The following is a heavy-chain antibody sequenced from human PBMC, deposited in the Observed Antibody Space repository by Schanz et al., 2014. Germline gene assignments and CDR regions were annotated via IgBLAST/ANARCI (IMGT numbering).Heavy chain of an antibody. CDR1: GYTFTGHR. Sequence: QVLLVQSGAEVKKPGASVKVSCKASGYTFTGHRMHWVRQAPGQGPEWMGWINPKSGERTYVQKFQGRVTMTRDTSSTTAYMELNSLRSDDTAVYYCVRELSGGTFDYWGQGALVTVSS. J-gene: IGHJ4*02. V-gene: IGHV1-2*02. CDR3: VRELSGGTFDY. CDR2: INPKSGER. D-gene: IGHD1-1*01.